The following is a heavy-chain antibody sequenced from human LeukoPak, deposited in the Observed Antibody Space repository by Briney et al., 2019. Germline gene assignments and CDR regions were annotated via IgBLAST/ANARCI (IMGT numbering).Heavy chain of an antibody. J-gene: IGHJ4*02. CDR3: ARESVVPAAPFDY. CDR1: GFIFSSYD. V-gene: IGHV3-48*03. Sequence: GGSLRLSCAASGFIFSSYDMTWVRQAPGKGLEWVSYISSSGTTIYYADSEKGRFTISRDNAKNSLYLQMNSLRAEDTAVYYCARESVVPAAPFDYWGQGTLVTVSS. CDR2: ISSSGTTI. D-gene: IGHD2-2*01.